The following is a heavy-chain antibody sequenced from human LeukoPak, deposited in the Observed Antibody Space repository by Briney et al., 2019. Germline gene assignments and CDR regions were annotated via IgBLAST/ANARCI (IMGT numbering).Heavy chain of an antibody. D-gene: IGHD1-26*01. CDR1: GYTFTGYY. CDR3: ARSTRTGGFDYYYYMDV. CDR2: INPNSGGT. V-gene: IGHV1-2*02. J-gene: IGHJ6*03. Sequence: ASVKVSCKASGYTFTGYYMHWVRQAPGQGLEWMGWINPNSGGTNYAQKFQGRVTMTRDTSISTAYMELSRLRSDDTAVYYCARSTRTGGFDYYYYMDVWGKGTTVTVSS.